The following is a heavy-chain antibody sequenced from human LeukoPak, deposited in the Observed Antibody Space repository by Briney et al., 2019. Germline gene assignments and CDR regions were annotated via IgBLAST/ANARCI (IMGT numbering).Heavy chain of an antibody. CDR2: IYDDNT. J-gene: IGHJ4*02. Sequence: GGSLRLSREASGFTFSEYAMAWVRQAPGKGLEWVSTIYDDNTYYADSVKGRFAISTDNSKNTLYLQMNSLRVEDTAVYFCAARKVRGVWFYLDYWGQGTLVTVSS. D-gene: IGHD3-10*01. V-gene: IGHV3-23*01. CDR1: GFTFSEYA. CDR3: AARKVRGVWFYLDY.